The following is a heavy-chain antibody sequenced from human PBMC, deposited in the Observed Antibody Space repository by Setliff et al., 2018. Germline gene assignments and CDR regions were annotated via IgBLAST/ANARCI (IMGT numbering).Heavy chain of an antibody. V-gene: IGHV4-59*01. D-gene: IGHD6-6*01. CDR3: ARDPSSAAARPGY. CDR1: GVSISSYY. Sequence: SETLSLTCNVSGVSISSYYWSWIRQPPGKGLESIGYIQKSGGTNYNPALKSRVTISVDTSTNQFSLKLRSVTAADTAVYYCARDPSSAAARPGYWGQGTLVTVSS. J-gene: IGHJ4*02. CDR2: IQKSGGT.